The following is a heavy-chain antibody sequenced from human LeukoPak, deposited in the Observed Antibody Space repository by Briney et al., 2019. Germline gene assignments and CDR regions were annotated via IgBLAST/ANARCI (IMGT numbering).Heavy chain of an antibody. Sequence: PSETLSLTCTVSGGSISSYYWSWIRQPPGKGLEWIGYIYSSGSTNYNPSLKSRVTISVDTSKNQFSLKLSSVTAADTAVYYCARVGYCSGGSCYSDYYYGMDVWGQGTTVTVSS. D-gene: IGHD2-15*01. V-gene: IGHV4-59*01. CDR1: GGSISSYY. J-gene: IGHJ6*02. CDR2: IYSSGST. CDR3: ARVGYCSGGSCYSDYYYGMDV.